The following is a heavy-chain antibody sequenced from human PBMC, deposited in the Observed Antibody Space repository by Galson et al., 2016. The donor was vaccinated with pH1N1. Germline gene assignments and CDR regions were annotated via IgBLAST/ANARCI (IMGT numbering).Heavy chain of an antibody. V-gene: IGHV3-7*01. D-gene: IGHD2-8*02. CDR1: GFTFXXYW. CDR2: IKEGGSAI. Sequence: SLRLSCAASGFTFXXYWMHWVRQAPGKGLEWVANIKEGGSAIYYVDSVKGRFTISRDNARDSLYLQMNNLRAEDTAVYYCARFTGGAWGQGTLVTVSS. J-gene: IGHJ4*02. CDR3: ARFTGGA.